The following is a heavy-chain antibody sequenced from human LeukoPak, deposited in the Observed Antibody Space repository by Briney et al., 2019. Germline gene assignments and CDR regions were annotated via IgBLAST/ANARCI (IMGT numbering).Heavy chain of an antibody. Sequence: GGSLRLSCAASGFTFDDYAMHWVRQAPGQGLEWVSGISWNSGSIGYADSVKGPFTISRDNAKNSLYLQMNSLRAEDTALYYGAKTSEWELLDFDYWGQGTLVTVSS. CDR2: ISWNSGSI. CDR3: AKTSEWELLDFDY. CDR1: GFTFDDYA. V-gene: IGHV3-9*01. J-gene: IGHJ4*02. D-gene: IGHD1-26*01.